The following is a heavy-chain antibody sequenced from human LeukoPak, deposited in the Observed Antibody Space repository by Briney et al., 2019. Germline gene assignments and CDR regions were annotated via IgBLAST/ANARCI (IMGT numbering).Heavy chain of an antibody. CDR2: ISYDGSNK. Sequence: GGSLRLSCAASGFTFSSYGMHWVRQAPGKGLEWVAVISYDGSNKYYADSVKGRFTISRDNSKNTLYLQMNSLRAEDTAVYYCAKWPYGGNSVELDYWGQGTLVTVSS. CDR1: GFTFSSYG. V-gene: IGHV3-30*18. D-gene: IGHD4-23*01. CDR3: AKWPYGGNSVELDY. J-gene: IGHJ4*02.